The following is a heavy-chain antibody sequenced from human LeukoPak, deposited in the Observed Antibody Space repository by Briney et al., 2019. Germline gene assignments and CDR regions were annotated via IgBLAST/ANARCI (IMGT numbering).Heavy chain of an antibody. CDR1: GGTFSSYA. Sequence: SVKVSCKASGGTFSSYATSWVRQAPGQGLEWMGGIITIFGTANYAQKFQGRVTITADASTSTAYMELSSLRSEDTAVYYCARDYGDYLFDYWGQGTLVTVSS. CDR3: ARDYGDYLFDY. V-gene: IGHV1-69*01. D-gene: IGHD4-17*01. CDR2: IITIFGTA. J-gene: IGHJ4*02.